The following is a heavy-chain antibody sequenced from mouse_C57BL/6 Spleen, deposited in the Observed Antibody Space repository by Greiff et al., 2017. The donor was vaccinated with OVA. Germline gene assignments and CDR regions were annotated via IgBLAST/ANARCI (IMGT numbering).Heavy chain of an antibody. CDR2: IWGGGST. Sequence: VQGVESGPGLVAPSQSLSITCTVSGFSLTSYGVDWVRQPPGKGLAWLGVIWGGGSTNYTSALMSRLSISKDNSKRQGFLKMNSRQNEDTAMYYCAKRGTTRERYAMDYWGQGTSVTVSS. D-gene: IGHD1-1*01. V-gene: IGHV2-9*01. J-gene: IGHJ4*01. CDR3: AKRGTTRERYAMDY. CDR1: GFSLTSYG.